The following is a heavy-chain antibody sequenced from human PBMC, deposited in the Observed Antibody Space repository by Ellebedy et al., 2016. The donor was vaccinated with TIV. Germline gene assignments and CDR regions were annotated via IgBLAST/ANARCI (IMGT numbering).Heavy chain of an antibody. CDR2: ISSSSSYT. Sequence: GGSLRLSXAASGFTFSDYYMSWIRQAPGKGLEWVSYISSSSSYTNYADSVKGRFTISRDNAKNSLYLQMNSLRAEDTAVYYCARDDYGAWGGTYYGCMDVWGKGTTVTVSS. CDR1: GFTFSDYY. CDR3: ARDDYGAWGGTYYGCMDV. D-gene: IGHD4-17*01. V-gene: IGHV3-11*06. J-gene: IGHJ6*03.